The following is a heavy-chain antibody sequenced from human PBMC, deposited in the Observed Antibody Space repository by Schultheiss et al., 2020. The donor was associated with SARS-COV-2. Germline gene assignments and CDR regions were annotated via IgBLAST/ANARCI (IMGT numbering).Heavy chain of an antibody. D-gene: IGHD6-13*01. CDR1: GFTFSSYA. CDR2: ISSSSSTI. CDR3: ARDPQDSSSWYFDL. J-gene: IGHJ2*01. V-gene: IGHV3-48*02. Sequence: GESLKISCAASGFTFSSYAMSWVRQAPGKGLEWVSYISSSSSTIYYADSVKGRFTISRDNAKNSLYLQMNSLRDEDTAVYYCARDPQDSSSWYFDLWGRGTLVTVSS.